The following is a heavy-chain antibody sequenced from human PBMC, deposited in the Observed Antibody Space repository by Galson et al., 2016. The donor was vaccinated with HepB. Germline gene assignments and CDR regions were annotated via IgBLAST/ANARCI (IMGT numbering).Heavy chain of an antibody. CDR1: GFYFSDYS. Sequence: SLRLSCAASGFYFSDYSMNWVRQAPGKGLEWLSYISANSDSTYYADSVKGRFTISRDNAKNSLYLQMNSLRDEDTAVYYCARVRAETVAQGVIRVHRIHYYYGMDVWGQGTTVTASS. CDR3: ARVRAETVAQGVIRVHRIHYYYGMDV. D-gene: IGHD3-10*01. CDR2: ISANSDST. V-gene: IGHV3-48*02. J-gene: IGHJ6*02.